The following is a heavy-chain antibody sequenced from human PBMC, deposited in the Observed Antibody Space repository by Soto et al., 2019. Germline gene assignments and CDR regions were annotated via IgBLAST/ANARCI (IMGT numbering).Heavy chain of an antibody. D-gene: IGHD1-26*01. CDR1: GCTFSSYG. CDR3: AKDVVVGATTGLGDYYYYYGMDV. CDR2: ISYDGSNK. J-gene: IGHJ6*02. Sequence: SLRLSCAASGCTFSSYGMHWVRQAPGKGLEWVAVISYDGSNKYYADSVKGRFTISRDNSKNTLYLQMNSLRAEDTAVYYCAKDVVVGATTGLGDYYYYYGMDVWGQGTTVTVSS. V-gene: IGHV3-30*18.